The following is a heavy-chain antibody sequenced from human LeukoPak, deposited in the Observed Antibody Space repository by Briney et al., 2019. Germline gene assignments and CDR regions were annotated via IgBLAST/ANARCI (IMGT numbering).Heavy chain of an antibody. CDR3: AISTLFSAAMNFDY. CDR1: GYTFTSYG. V-gene: IGHV1-18*04. J-gene: IGHJ4*02. CDR2: ISAYNGNT. Sequence: ASVKVSCKASGYTFTSYGISWVRQAPGQGLEWMGWISAYNGNTNYAQKLQGRVTMTTDTSTSTAYMEPRSLRSDDTAVYYCAISTLFSAAMNFDYWGQGTLVTVSS. D-gene: IGHD2-2*01.